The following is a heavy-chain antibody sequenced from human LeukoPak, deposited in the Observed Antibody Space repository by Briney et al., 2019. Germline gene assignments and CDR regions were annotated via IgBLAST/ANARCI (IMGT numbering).Heavy chain of an antibody. D-gene: IGHD6-13*01. Sequence: SETLSLTCAVYGGSFSGYHWSWIRQRPGKGLEWMGFIYYSGTTYYNPSLKSRVFISLNTSQNQVSLQLSSVTAADTAVYYCARATGGAAAADFDPWGQGTLVTVSS. CDR2: IYYSGTT. V-gene: IGHV4-31*11. CDR1: GGSFSGYH. J-gene: IGHJ5*02. CDR3: ARATGGAAAADFDP.